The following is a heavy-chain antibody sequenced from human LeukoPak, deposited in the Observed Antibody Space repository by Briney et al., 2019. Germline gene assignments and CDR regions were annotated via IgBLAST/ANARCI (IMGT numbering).Heavy chain of an antibody. V-gene: IGHV3-7*01. Sequence: QPGGSLRLSCAASGFTFNTYSMNWVRQGPRKGLEWVANIMQDGSEKNYVDSVKGRFTISRDNAKNALFLQMNSLRAEDTAVYYCAAARWYYYDSSGLDYWGQGTLVTVSS. CDR3: AAARWYYYDSSGLDY. CDR2: IMQDGSEK. CDR1: GFTFNTYS. J-gene: IGHJ4*02. D-gene: IGHD3-22*01.